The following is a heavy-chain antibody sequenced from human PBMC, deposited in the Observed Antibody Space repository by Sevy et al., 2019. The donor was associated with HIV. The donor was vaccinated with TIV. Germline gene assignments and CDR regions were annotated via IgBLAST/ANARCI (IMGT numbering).Heavy chain of an antibody. CDR1: RGSISSGGYY. D-gene: IGHD2-15*01. CDR2: IYYSGST. Sequence: SETLSLTCTVSRGSISSGGYYWSWIRQHPGKGLEWIGSIYYSGSTYYNPSLKSRVTISVDTSKNQFSLKLSSVTAADTAVYYCARGYCSGGSCQDVWGKGTTVTVSS. V-gene: IGHV4-31*03. J-gene: IGHJ6*04. CDR3: ARGYCSGGSCQDV.